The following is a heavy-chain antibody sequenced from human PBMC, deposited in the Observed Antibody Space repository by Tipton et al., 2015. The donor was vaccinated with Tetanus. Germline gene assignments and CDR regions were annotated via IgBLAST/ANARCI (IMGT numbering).Heavy chain of an antibody. V-gene: IGHV3-53*01. CDR1: GFIFSSYT. CDR3: AREETRHGYNTFDS. D-gene: IGHD5-24*01. Sequence: SLRLSCSVSGFIFSSYTMNWVRQAPGKGLEWVSVTYTGGSTDFADSVKGRFSISRDNSKNTLYLQMNSLRAEDTAVYFCAREETRHGYNTFDSWGQGTPVTVSS. CDR2: TYTGGST. J-gene: IGHJ4*02.